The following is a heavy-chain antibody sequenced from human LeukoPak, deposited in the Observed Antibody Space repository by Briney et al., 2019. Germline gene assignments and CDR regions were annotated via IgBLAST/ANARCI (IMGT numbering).Heavy chain of an antibody. CDR2: MNPNNGNT. D-gene: IGHD2-2*02. CDR1: GYTFTSYD. J-gene: IGHJ5*02. CDR3: VRDGEGAAISVNYWFDP. Sequence: ASVKVSCKASGYTFTSYDINWVRQATGQGLEWMGWMNPNNGNTGYAQKFQGRVTMTRDTSISTAYMELRGLRSEDTAVYYCVRDGEGAAISVNYWFDPWGQGTLVTVSP. V-gene: IGHV1-8*01.